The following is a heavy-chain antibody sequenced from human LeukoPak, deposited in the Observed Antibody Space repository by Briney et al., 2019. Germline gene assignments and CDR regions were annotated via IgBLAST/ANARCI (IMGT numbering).Heavy chain of an antibody. D-gene: IGHD2-15*01. V-gene: IGHV4-34*01. J-gene: IGHJ3*02. CDR1: GGSFSGYY. Sequence: SETLSLTCAVYGGSFSGYYWSWIRQPPGKGLEWIGEINHSGSTNYNPSLKSRVTISVDTSKNQFSLKLSSVTAADTAVYYCARLPRDWQRWAFDIWGQGTMATVSS. CDR2: INHSGST. CDR3: ARLPRDWQRWAFDI.